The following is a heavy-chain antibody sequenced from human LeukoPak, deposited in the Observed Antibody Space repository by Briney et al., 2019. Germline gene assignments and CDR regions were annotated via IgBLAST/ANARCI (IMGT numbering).Heavy chain of an antibody. CDR2: ISSSNTI. D-gene: IGHD3-16*01. Sequence: GGSLRLSCEASGFTFNRYSLNWVRQAPGKGLEWISYISSSNTIYDADSVKGRFSISRDNAKNSLYLQMNNLRAEDTAVYYCASSRIYDLGIFDIWGQGTTVIVSS. CDR1: GFTFNRYS. V-gene: IGHV3-48*01. CDR3: ASSRIYDLGIFDI. J-gene: IGHJ3*02.